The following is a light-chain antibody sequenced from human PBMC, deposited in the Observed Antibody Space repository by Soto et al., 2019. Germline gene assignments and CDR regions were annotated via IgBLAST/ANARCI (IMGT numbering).Light chain of an antibody. V-gene: IGKV3-20*01. J-gene: IGKJ5*01. Sequence: EIGLTQSPGTLSLSPGERATLSCRASQSVSSSYLAWYQQKPGQAPRLLIYGASSRVTGIPDRFSGSGSGKDFTLTISRLEPEDFAVYYCQQYGSSPTVTFGQGTRLEIK. CDR2: GAS. CDR3: QQYGSSPTVT. CDR1: QSVSSSY.